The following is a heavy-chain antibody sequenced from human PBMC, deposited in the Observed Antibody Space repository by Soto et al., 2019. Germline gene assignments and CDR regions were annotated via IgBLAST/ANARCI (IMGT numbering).Heavy chain of an antibody. Sequence: QVQLVQSGAEVKTPGASVKVSCKASGYTFTKYDMNWVRQAPGQGLEWMGWMNPTSGNTGYAQKFQGRLTMTWDTGIGIAHREVSSPRNEDTAVYYCARSDGHTFNWPDSWGPGAQVTVSA. CDR3: ARSDGHTFNWPDS. CDR2: MNPTSGNT. D-gene: IGHD2-2*02. V-gene: IGHV1-8*01. J-gene: IGHJ5*01. CDR1: GYTFTKYD.